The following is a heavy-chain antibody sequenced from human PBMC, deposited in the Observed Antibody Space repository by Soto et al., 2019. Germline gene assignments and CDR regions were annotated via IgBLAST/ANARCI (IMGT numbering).Heavy chain of an antibody. D-gene: IGHD1-7*01. CDR1: GGSISSGGYY. Sequence: SETLSLTCTVSGGSISSGGYYWSWIRQHPGKGLEWIGYIYYSGSTYYNPSLKSRVTISVDTSKNQFSLKLSSVTAADTAVYYCARGTRLPHEELDAFDIWGQGTMVTVSS. J-gene: IGHJ3*02. V-gene: IGHV4-31*03. CDR2: IYYSGST. CDR3: ARGTRLPHEELDAFDI.